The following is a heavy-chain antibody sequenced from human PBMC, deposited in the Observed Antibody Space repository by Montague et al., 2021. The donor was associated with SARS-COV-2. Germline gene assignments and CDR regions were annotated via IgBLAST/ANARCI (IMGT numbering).Heavy chain of an antibody. V-gene: IGHV4-34*01. CDR1: GGSFSGYY. J-gene: IGHJ3*02. D-gene: IGHD3-10*01. CDR2: INHSGST. CDR3: AIPVVRGSSRAFDI. Sequence: SETLFLTCAVYGGSFSGYYWSWIRQPPGKGLGWIGEINHSGSTNXNPSLKSRVTISVDTSKNQFSLKLSSVTAADTAVYYCAIPVVRGSSRAFDIWGQGTMVTVSS.